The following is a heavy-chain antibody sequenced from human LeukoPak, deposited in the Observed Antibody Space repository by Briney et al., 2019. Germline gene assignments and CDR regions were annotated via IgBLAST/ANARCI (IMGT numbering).Heavy chain of an antibody. D-gene: IGHD4-17*01. Sequence: RSSEALSLTCTVSGGSISSGSYYWSWIRQPAGKGLEWIGRIYTSGSTNYNPSLKSRVTISVDTSKNQFSLKLSSVTAADTAMYYCARGLPKHDFGDYGGTWFDPWGQGTLVTVSS. CDR3: ARGLPKHDFGDYGGTWFDP. J-gene: IGHJ5*02. CDR2: IYTSGST. V-gene: IGHV4-61*02. CDR1: GGSISSGSYY.